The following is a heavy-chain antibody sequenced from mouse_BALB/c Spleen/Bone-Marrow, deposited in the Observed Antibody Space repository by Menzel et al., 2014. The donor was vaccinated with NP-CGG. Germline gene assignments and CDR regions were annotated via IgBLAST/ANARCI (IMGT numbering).Heavy chain of an antibody. J-gene: IGHJ2*01. Sequence: EVKLMESGGGLVQPGGSLKLSCAASGFTFSSYGMSWVRQTPDKRLELVATINSNGGSTYYPDSVKGRFTISRDNAKNTLYLQMSSLKSEDTAMYYCARERYYGNGRIFEYWRQGTTLTVPS. D-gene: IGHD1-1*01. CDR2: INSNGGST. V-gene: IGHV5-6-3*01. CDR3: ARERYYGNGRIFEY. CDR1: GFTFSSYG.